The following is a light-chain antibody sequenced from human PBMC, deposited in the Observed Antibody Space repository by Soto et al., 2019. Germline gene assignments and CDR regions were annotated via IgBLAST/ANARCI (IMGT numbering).Light chain of an antibody. CDR3: QQYDSSPRT. V-gene: IGKV3-20*01. CDR1: QSVTSSY. CDR2: GAS. Sequence: EIVLTQSPGTLSLSPGERATLSCRASQSVTSSYLAWYQQKPGQAPRLLIYGASSRATGIPDRFSGSGSGTDLALTISGLEPEGFAVYYWQQYDSSPRTFGQGTKVEIK. J-gene: IGKJ1*01.